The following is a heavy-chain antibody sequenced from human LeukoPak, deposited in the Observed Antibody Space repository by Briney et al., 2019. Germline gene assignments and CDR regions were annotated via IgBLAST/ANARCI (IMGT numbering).Heavy chain of an antibody. J-gene: IGHJ5*02. D-gene: IGHD2-15*01. V-gene: IGHV4-34*01. CDR2: ITHSGST. CDR3: ARGADGVSSNSRGWFDP. Sequence: PSATLSLTCGVYAGSFSAYYWTWVRQSPGKGLEWIGKITHSGSTKYNPSLKSRVTISIDTSNNQFSLKVSSVTAADTAVYSCARGADGVSSNSRGWFDPWGQGTLVTVSS. CDR1: AGSFSAYY.